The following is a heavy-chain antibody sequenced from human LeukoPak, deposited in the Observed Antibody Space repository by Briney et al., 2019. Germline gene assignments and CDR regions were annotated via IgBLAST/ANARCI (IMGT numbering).Heavy chain of an antibody. V-gene: IGHV4-59*01. CDR3: AKSSGSYYNVDFDY. Sequence: SETLSLTCAVSGGSLSSFYWSWIRQPPGKGLEWIGYIYYNGSTNYNPSLKSRVTISIDTSKNQFSLKLSSVTAADTAVYYCAKSSGSYYNVDFDYWGQGTLVTVSS. D-gene: IGHD3-10*01. CDR1: GGSLSSFY. CDR2: IYYNGST. J-gene: IGHJ4*02.